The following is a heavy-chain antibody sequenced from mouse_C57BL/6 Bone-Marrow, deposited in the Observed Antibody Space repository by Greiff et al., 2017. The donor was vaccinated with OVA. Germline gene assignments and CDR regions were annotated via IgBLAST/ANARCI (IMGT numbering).Heavy chain of an antibody. CDR1: EYEFPSHD. Sequence: EVKLQESGGGLVQPGESLKLSCESNEYEFPSHDMSWVRKTPEKRLELVAAINSDGGSTYYPDTMERRFIISRDNTRKTLYLQMSSLRSEDTALYYCARYGNYYAMDYWGQGTSVTVSS. V-gene: IGHV5-2*01. CDR3: ARYGNYYAMDY. J-gene: IGHJ4*01. CDR2: INSDGGST. D-gene: IGHD2-10*02.